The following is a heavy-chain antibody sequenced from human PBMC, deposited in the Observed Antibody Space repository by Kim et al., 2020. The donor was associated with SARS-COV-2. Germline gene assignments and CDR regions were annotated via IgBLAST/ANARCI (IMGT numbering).Heavy chain of an antibody. Sequence: SETLSLTCAVSGGSISSSNWWSWVRQPPGKGLEWIGEIYHSGSTNYNPSLKSRVTISVDKSKNQFSLKLSSVTAADTAVYYCAGALLRYFDWLVSRAYYYYGMDVWGQGTTVTVSS. V-gene: IGHV4-4*02. CDR2: IYHSGST. CDR1: GGSISSSNW. D-gene: IGHD3-9*01. J-gene: IGHJ6*02. CDR3: AGALLRYFDWLVSRAYYYYGMDV.